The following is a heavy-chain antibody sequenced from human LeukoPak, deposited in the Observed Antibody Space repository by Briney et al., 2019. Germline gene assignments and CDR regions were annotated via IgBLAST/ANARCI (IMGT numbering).Heavy chain of an antibody. CDR3: ARGASKVVPAAAPFDY. CDR2: IYYSGST. D-gene: IGHD2-2*01. Sequence: SQTLSLTCAVSGGSISSGGYSWSWIRQPPGKGLEWIGYIYYSGSTNYNPSLKSRVTISVDTSKNQFSLKLSSVTAADTAVYYCARGASKVVPAAAPFDYWGQGTLVTVSS. V-gene: IGHV4-61*08. CDR1: GGSISSGGYS. J-gene: IGHJ4*02.